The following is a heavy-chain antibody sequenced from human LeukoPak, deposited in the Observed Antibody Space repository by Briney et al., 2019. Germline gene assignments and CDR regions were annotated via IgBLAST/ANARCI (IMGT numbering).Heavy chain of an antibody. Sequence: GASVKVSCKASGYTFTSYGISWVRQAPGQGLEWMGWISAYNGNTNYAQKLQGRVTMTTDTSTSTAYMELRSLRSDDTAVYYCARDARIAVAGFYDYWGQGILVTVSS. V-gene: IGHV1-18*01. CDR2: ISAYNGNT. CDR1: GYTFTSYG. D-gene: IGHD6-19*01. J-gene: IGHJ4*02. CDR3: ARDARIAVAGFYDY.